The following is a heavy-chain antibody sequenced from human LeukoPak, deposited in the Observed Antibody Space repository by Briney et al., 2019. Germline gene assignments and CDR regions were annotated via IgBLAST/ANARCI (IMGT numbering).Heavy chain of an antibody. Sequence: LSLTCAVYGGSFSGYYWSWIRQAPGKGLEWVSYISSSGSIIYNADSVKGRFTVSRDNAKNSLYLQMNSLRAEDTAVYYCARDLFCPDYWGQGTLVTVSS. D-gene: IGHD3-9*01. CDR1: GGSFSGYY. J-gene: IGHJ4*02. V-gene: IGHV3-11*04. CDR2: ISSSGSII. CDR3: ARDLFCPDY.